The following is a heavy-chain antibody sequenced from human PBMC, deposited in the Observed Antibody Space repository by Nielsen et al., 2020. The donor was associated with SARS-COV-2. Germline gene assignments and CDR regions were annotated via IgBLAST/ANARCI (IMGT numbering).Heavy chain of an antibody. CDR2: IWYDVSNK. CDR1: GYTFTSYG. V-gene: IGHV3-33*01. D-gene: IGHD2-15*01. CDR3: ARAQTTAATINYYYYYYMDV. Sequence: SCKASGYTFTSYGMHWVRQAPGKGLEWVAVIWYDVSNKYYADSVKGRFTISRDNSKNTLYLQMNSLRAEDTAVYYCARAQTTAATINYYYYYYMDVWGKSTTVTVSS. J-gene: IGHJ6*03.